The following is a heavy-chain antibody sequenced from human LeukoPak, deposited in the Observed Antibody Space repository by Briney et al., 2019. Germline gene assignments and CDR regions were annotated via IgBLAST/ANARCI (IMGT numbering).Heavy chain of an antibody. J-gene: IGHJ5*02. V-gene: IGHV1-69*04. CDR3: ARVEGIAVAGDENWFDP. CDR1: GGTFSSYA. D-gene: IGHD6-19*01. CDR2: IIPILGIA. Sequence: ASVKVSCKASGGTFSSYAISWVRQAPGQGLEWMGRIIPILGIANYAQKFQGRVTITADKSTSTAYMELSSLRSEDTAVYYCARVEGIAVAGDENWFDPWGRGTLVTVSS.